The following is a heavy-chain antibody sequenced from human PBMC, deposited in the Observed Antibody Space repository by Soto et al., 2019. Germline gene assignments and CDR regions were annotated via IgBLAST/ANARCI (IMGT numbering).Heavy chain of an antibody. Sequence: SETLSLTCAVYGGSFSGYYWNWIRQPPGKGLEWIGEINHSGSTNYNPSLKSRVTISVDTSKNQFSLKLSSVTAADTAVYYCARGRPYYYGSGNCFDPWGQGTLVTVSS. CDR3: ARGRPYYYGSGNCFDP. CDR2: INHSGST. D-gene: IGHD3-10*01. CDR1: GGSFSGYY. J-gene: IGHJ5*02. V-gene: IGHV4-34*01.